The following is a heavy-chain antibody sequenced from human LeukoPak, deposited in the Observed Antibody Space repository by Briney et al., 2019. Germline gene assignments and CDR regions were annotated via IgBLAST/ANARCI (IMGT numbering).Heavy chain of an antibody. V-gene: IGHV3-11*01. Sequence: GGSLRLSCAASGFTFSDYYMSWIRQAPGKGLEWVSYISSSGSTIYYADSVKGRFTISRDNAKNSLYLQMNSLRAEDTAVYYCAKDIRTIAAAGLIFDYWGQGTLVTVSS. CDR3: AKDIRTIAAAGLIFDY. D-gene: IGHD6-13*01. CDR2: ISSSGSTI. J-gene: IGHJ4*02. CDR1: GFTFSDYY.